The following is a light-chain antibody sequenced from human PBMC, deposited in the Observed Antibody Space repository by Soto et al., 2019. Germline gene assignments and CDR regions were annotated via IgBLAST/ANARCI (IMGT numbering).Light chain of an antibody. Sequence: EIVLTQSPATLSLSPGERATLSCRSSQSISSYLAWYQQKPGQAPRLLIYGTSKRATGIPARFSGSGSGTDFTLTISILEPEDFAVYYCQQRGNWPPTWTFGQGTKVDIK. V-gene: IGKV3-11*01. CDR3: QQRGNWPPTWT. CDR2: GTS. J-gene: IGKJ1*01. CDR1: QSISSY.